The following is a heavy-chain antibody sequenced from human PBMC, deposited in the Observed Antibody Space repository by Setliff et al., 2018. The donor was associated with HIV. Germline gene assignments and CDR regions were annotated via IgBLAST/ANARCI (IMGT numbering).Heavy chain of an antibody. Sequence: SVKVSCKASGGTFSSYAISRVRQAPGQGLEWMGGIIPIFGTANYAQKFQGRVTITADESTSTAYMELSSLRSEDTAVYYCARDGCSSTSCYGVYYYYGMDVWGQGTTVTVSS. D-gene: IGHD2-2*01. CDR1: GGTFSSYA. J-gene: IGHJ6*02. V-gene: IGHV1-69*13. CDR2: IIPIFGTA. CDR3: ARDGCSSTSCYGVYYYYGMDV.